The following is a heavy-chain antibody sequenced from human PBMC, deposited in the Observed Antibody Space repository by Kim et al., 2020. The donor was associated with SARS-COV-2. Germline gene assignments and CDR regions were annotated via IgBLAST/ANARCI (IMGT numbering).Heavy chain of an antibody. V-gene: IGHV4-34*01. D-gene: IGHD2-2*01. J-gene: IGHJ4*02. Sequence: SETLSLTCAVYGGSFSGYYWSWIRQPPGKGLEWIGEINHSGSTNYNPSLKSRVTISVDTSKNQFSLKLSSVTAADTAVYYCARESLYCSSTSCYRFDYWGQGTLVTVSS. CDR2: INHSGST. CDR1: GGSFSGYY. CDR3: ARESLYCSSTSCYRFDY.